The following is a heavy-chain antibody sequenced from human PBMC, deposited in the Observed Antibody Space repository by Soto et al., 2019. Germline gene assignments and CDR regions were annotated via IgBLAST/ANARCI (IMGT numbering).Heavy chain of an antibody. J-gene: IGHJ4*02. CDR2: IYYSGST. Sequence: SETLSLTCTVSGGSISSYYWSWIRQPPGKGLEWIGYIYYSGSTNYNPSLKSRVTISVDTSKNQFSLKLNSMTATDTAVYYCARHNYGSGSTYFDYWGQGTLVTVSS. V-gene: IGHV4-59*08. CDR3: ARHNYGSGSTYFDY. D-gene: IGHD3-10*01. CDR1: GGSISSYY.